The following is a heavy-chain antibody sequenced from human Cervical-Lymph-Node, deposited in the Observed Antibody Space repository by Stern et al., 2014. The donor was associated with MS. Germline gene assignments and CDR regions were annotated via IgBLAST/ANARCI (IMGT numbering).Heavy chain of an antibody. V-gene: IGHV4-59*01. Sequence: VQLVESGAGLVKPSGTVSLTCTVSGGSLSSKYWNWIRQAPGKGLEWIWDVYSDGSTNYNASSKSRVIISPETSTNQFPLRHITVTAAAAAEYYCARVTGRGTRQNWFDSWGQGTLVTVSS. D-gene: IGHD1-26*01. CDR2: VYSDGST. CDR1: GGSLSSKY. CDR3: ARVTGRGTRQNWFDS. J-gene: IGHJ5*01.